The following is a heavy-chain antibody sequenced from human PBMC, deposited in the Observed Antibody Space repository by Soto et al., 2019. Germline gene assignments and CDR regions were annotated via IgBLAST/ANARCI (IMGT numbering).Heavy chain of an antibody. CDR1: GGSISSYY. V-gene: IGHV4-59*01. CDR2: IYYSGST. Sequence: SETLSLTCTVSGGSISSYYWSWIRQPPGKGLEWIGYIYYSGSTNYNPSLKSRVTISVDTSKNQFSLKLSSVTAADTAVYYCARDQALSPMDVWGQGTTVTVSS. J-gene: IGHJ6*02. CDR3: ARDQALSPMDV.